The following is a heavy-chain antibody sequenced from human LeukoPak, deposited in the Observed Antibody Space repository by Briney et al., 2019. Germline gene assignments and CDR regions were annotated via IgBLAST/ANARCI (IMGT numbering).Heavy chain of an antibody. J-gene: IGHJ5*02. CDR1: GGSISTTNYY. CDR3: ARVYFPNWFDP. Sequence: TSETLSLTCNVSGGSISTTNYYWGWIRQPPGKGLEWIGEINHSGSTNYNPSLKSRVTISVDTSKNQFSLKLSSVTAADTAVYYCARVYFPNWFDPWGQGTLVTVSS. V-gene: IGHV4-39*07. CDR2: INHSGST. D-gene: IGHD3-9*01.